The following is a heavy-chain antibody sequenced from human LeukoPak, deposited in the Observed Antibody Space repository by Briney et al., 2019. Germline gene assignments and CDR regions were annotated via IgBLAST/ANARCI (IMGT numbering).Heavy chain of an antibody. J-gene: IGHJ4*02. CDR3: AKDSGYCSSTSCYVRPYYFDY. CDR1: GFTFSLHW. D-gene: IGHD2-2*01. CDR2: ISGSGGST. V-gene: IGHV3-23*01. Sequence: GGSLRLSCAASGFTFSLHWMDWVRQAPGKGLEWVSAISGSGGSTYYADSLKGRFTISRDNSKNTLYLQMNSLRAEDTAVYYCAKDSGYCSSTSCYVRPYYFDYWGQGTLVTVSS.